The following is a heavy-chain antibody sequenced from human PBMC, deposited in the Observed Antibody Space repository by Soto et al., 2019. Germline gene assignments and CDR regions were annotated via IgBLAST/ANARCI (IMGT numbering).Heavy chain of an antibody. J-gene: IGHJ4*02. Sequence: GGSLRISCETSGLNFTNAWMRRTRQAPGKVLDWVGRIKSKTDGGTTDYAAPVKGRFTISRDDSKNTLYLQMNSLRAEDTAVYYCANAWYYDFWSGYYTSVTDYWGQGT. CDR2: IKSKTDGGTT. CDR1: GLNFTNAW. D-gene: IGHD3-3*01. V-gene: IGHV3-15*01. CDR3: ANAWYYDFWSGYYTSVTDY.